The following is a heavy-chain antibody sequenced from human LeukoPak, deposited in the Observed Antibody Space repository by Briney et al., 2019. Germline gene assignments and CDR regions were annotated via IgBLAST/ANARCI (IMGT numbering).Heavy chain of an antibody. CDR2: IWYDGSNK. V-gene: IGHV3-33*01. Sequence: GGSLRLSCAASGFTFSSYGMHWVRQAPGKGLEWVAVIWYDGSNKYYADSVKGRFTISRDNSKNTLYLQMNSLRAEDTAVYYCARDLEMATIFLLGYWGQGTLVTVSS. D-gene: IGHD5-12*01. J-gene: IGHJ4*02. CDR1: GFTFSSYG. CDR3: ARDLEMATIFLLGY.